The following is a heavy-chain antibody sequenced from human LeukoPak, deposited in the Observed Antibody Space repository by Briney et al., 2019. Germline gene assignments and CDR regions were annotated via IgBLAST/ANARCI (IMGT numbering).Heavy chain of an antibody. CDR1: GGSFSGYY. J-gene: IGHJ5*02. Sequence: SETLSLTCSVYGGSFSGYYWSWIRQPPGKGLEWIGEINHSGSSNYNPSLKSRVTISLDTSKKQFSLKLRSVTAADTAVYYCARALGRGTWFDPWGQGTLVTVSS. D-gene: IGHD1-1*01. V-gene: IGHV4-34*01. CDR2: INHSGSS. CDR3: ARALGRGTWFDP.